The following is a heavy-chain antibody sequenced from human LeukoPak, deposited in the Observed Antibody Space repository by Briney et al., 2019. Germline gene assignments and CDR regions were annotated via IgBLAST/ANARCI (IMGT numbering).Heavy chain of an antibody. V-gene: IGHV3-48*02. D-gene: IGHD6-19*01. J-gene: IGHJ4*02. CDR2: ISGSSSSSDGGAM. CDR1: GFTFSTYS. Sequence: GGSLRLSCTASGFTFSTYSMNWVRQAPGRGLEWVSYISGSSSSSDGGAMQYADSVKGRFTISRDNDKNSLYLQMNSLRDEDTAVYYCAKDQENSSGWYTDYWGQGTLVTVSS. CDR3: AKDQENSSGWYTDY.